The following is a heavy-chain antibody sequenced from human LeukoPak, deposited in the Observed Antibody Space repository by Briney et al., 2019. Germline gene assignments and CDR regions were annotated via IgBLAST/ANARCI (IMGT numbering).Heavy chain of an antibody. Sequence: GGSLRLSCAASGFTFSSYGMHWVRQAPGKGLEWVAFIRPDGSSKHYADSVKGRFTISRDNSYSTLYVQMNSLRAEDTAVYYCAKGLNGYLDYWGQGTLVTVSS. CDR1: GFTFSSYG. D-gene: IGHD2-8*01. V-gene: IGHV3-30*02. J-gene: IGHJ4*02. CDR3: AKGLNGYLDY. CDR2: IRPDGSSK.